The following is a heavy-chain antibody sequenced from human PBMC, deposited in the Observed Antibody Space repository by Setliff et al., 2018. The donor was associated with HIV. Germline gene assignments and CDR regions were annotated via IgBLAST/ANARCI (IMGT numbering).Heavy chain of an antibody. J-gene: IGHJ3*02. CDR2: IYTSGST. D-gene: IGHD3-22*01. V-gene: IGHV4-38-2*01. Sequence: PSETLSLTCAVSGHSISSTNWWGWIRQPPGKGLEWIGHIYTSGSTNYNPSLKSRVTISLDTSRNHFSLKLSSVTAADTAVYYCARSLTSTTMTVVFMGLGAFDIWGQGTMVTVS. CDR3: ARSLTSTTMTVVFMGLGAFDI. CDR1: GHSISSTNW.